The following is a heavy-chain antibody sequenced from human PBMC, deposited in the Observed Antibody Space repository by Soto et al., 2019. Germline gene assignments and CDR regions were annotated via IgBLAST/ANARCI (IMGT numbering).Heavy chain of an antibody. J-gene: IGHJ4*02. Sequence: QVQLVQSGAEVKKPGASVKVSCKTSGYTFTSYAMHWVRQAPGQRLEWMGWINAGNDNTKYSQKFQGRVTITIDTSASTAYMELSSLRSEDTAIYYCARDLGGWPDYWGQGTLVTVSS. CDR3: ARDLGGWPDY. CDR2: INAGNDNT. V-gene: IGHV1-3*01. CDR1: GYTFTSYA. D-gene: IGHD6-19*01.